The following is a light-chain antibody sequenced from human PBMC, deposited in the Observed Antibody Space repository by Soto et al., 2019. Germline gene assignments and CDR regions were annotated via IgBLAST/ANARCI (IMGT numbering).Light chain of an antibody. J-gene: IGKJ5*01. CDR2: GAS. CDR1: QSVSSN. V-gene: IGKV3-15*01. CDR3: QQRSNWPPIT. Sequence: EIGMTQSAATLSVSPGERATLSCRASQSVSSNLAWYQQKPGQAPRLLIYGASTRATGIPARFSGSGSGTEFTLTISSLQSEDFAVYYCQQRSNWPPITFGQRTRPAI.